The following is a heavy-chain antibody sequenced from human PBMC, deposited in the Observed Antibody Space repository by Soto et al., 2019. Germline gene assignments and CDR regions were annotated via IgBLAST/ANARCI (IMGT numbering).Heavy chain of an antibody. Sequence: GESLKISCEHSGYSFSTYWIGWVRQMPGKGLEWMGIIYPTDSDTRYSPSFQGQVTISADKSISTAYLHWGSLKASDTAIYYCARLPAISTLDYWGQGTLVTVSS. CDR1: GYSFSTYW. CDR3: ARLPAISTLDY. D-gene: IGHD2-21*01. J-gene: IGHJ4*02. CDR2: IYPTDSDT. V-gene: IGHV5-51*01.